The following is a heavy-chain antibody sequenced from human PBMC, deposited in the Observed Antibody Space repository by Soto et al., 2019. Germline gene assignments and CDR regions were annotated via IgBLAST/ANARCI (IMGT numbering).Heavy chain of an antibody. CDR2: IIPIFGTA. CDR3: ARDGLRDGYNPAYYFDY. Sequence: SVKVSCKASGGTFSSYAISWVRQAPGQGLEWMGGIIPIFGTANYAQKFQGRVTITADESTSTAYMELSSLRSEDTAVYYFARDGLRDGYNPAYYFDYWGQGTLVTVSS. V-gene: IGHV1-69*13. CDR1: GGTFSSYA. D-gene: IGHD5-12*01. J-gene: IGHJ4*02.